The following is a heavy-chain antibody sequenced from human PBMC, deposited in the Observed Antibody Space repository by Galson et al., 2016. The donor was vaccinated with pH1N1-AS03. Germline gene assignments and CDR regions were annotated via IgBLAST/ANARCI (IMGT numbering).Heavy chain of an antibody. Sequence: SLRLSCADSGFDFSNYWMNWVRQAPGKGLEWVANIRQVGGERYYVDSVKGRFTISRDNTKNSVHLQMSNLRAEDTAVYYCARRHCTISDCYNKSYHVFDIWGRGTMATVSS. J-gene: IGHJ3*02. CDR2: IRQVGGER. D-gene: IGHD3-10*01. CDR3: ARRHCTISDCYNKSYHVFDI. CDR1: GFDFSNYW. V-gene: IGHV3-7*01.